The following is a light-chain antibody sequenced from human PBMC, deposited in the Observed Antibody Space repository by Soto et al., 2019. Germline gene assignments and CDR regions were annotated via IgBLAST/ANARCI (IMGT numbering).Light chain of an antibody. CDR2: EVS. Sequence: QSVLTQPASVSGSPGQSITISCTGTSSDVGSYNLVSWYQQHPGKAPKLMIYEVSKRPSGVSNRFSGSKSGNTASLTISGLQAEDEAYYYCCSYAASSTLVFGGGTKLTVL. V-gene: IGLV2-23*02. CDR3: CSYAASSTLV. J-gene: IGLJ3*02. CDR1: SSDVGSYNL.